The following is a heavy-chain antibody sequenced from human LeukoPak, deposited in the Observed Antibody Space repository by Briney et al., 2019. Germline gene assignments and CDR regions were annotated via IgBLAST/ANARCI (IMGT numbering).Heavy chain of an antibody. J-gene: IGHJ4*02. D-gene: IGHD6-13*01. V-gene: IGHV4-59*01. Sequence: SETLPLTCTVSGGSISSYYWSWIRQPPGKGLEWIGYIYYSGSTNYSPSLKSRVTISVDTSKNQFSLKLSSVTAADTAVYYCARVLSSWYYFDYWGQGTLVTVSS. CDR2: IYYSGST. CDR3: ARVLSSWYYFDY. CDR1: GGSISSYY.